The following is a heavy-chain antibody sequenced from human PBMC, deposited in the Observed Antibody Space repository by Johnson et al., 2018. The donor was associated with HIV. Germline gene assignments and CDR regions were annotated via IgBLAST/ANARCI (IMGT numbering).Heavy chain of an antibody. CDR3: AKDGDVDGYSSSNDI. V-gene: IGHV3-33*06. J-gene: IGHJ3*02. CDR2: IWYDGYNK. D-gene: IGHD6-13*01. Sequence: QVQLVESGGGVVQPGRSLRLSCAASGFTFSSYGMHWVRQAPGKGLEWVAVIWYDGYNKYYADSVKGRFTISRDNSKNTLYLQMNSLRAEDTAVYYCAKDGDVDGYSSSNDIWGQGTMVTVSS. CDR1: GFTFSSYG.